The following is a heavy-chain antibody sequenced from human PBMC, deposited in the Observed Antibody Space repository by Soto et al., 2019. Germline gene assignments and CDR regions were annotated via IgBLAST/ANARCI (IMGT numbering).Heavy chain of an antibody. J-gene: IGHJ4*03. D-gene: IGHD3-10*01. V-gene: IGHV3-30-3*01. CDR3: ARITSSGAFDF. Sequence: QVRLAESGGGVVQPGTSLKVSCEASGFSFRSYAIHWVRQAPGKGLEWVTLISYNGGVKSYADSVKGRFTISRDNAKNTVDLQMYSLRADDTAVYYCARITSSGAFDFWGQGTLVTVSS. CDR1: GFSFRSYA. CDR2: ISYNGGVK.